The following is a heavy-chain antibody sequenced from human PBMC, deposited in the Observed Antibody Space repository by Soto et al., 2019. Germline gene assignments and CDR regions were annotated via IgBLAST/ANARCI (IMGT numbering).Heavy chain of an antibody. CDR2: IYPGDSEA. CDR1: GYSFTTYW. Sequence: GESLKISCKGSGYSFTTYWIAWVRQMPGKGLEWMGIIYPGDSEARYSPSFQGQVTISADKSISTAYLQWSSLKASDTAMYYCARNAGDYDFWSGYTPKYYYYYGMDVWGQGTTVTVSS. CDR3: ARNAGDYDFWSGYTPKYYYYYGMDV. J-gene: IGHJ6*02. D-gene: IGHD3-3*01. V-gene: IGHV5-51*01.